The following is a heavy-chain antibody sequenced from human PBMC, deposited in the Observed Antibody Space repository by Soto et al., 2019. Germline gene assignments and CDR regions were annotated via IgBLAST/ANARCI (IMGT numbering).Heavy chain of an antibody. Sequence: SETLSLTCTVSGGSMSSYYWTWIRQPAGKGLEWIGRVYSSGGTHYNPSLKSRVTISIDTSKNQFSLRLLSVTDADTAVYFCARGQRFSDWFDPWGQGTLVTVSS. CDR3: ARGQRFSDWFDP. V-gene: IGHV4-4*07. D-gene: IGHD3-3*01. CDR1: GGSMSSYY. CDR2: VYSSGGT. J-gene: IGHJ5*02.